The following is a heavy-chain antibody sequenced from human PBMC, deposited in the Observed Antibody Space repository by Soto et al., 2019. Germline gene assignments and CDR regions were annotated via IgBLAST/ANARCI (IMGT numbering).Heavy chain of an antibody. Sequence: ASGPTLVNPTQTLTLTCTFSGFSLSTSGVGVGWIRQPPGKALEWLALIYWDDDKRYSPSLKSRLTITKDTSKNQVVLTMTNMDPVDTATYYCAHRRGYCISTSCPGEFDPWGQGTLVPVSS. CDR2: IYWDDDK. V-gene: IGHV2-5*02. CDR1: GFSLSTSGVG. D-gene: IGHD2-2*01. CDR3: AHRRGYCISTSCPGEFDP. J-gene: IGHJ5*02.